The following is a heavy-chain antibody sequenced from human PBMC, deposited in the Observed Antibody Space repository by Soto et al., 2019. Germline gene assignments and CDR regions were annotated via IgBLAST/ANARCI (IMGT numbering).Heavy chain of an antibody. Sequence: ASETLSLTCAVHSGSFSGYYYSWIRQSPGKGLEWIGEITHGGSTTYSPSLKSRVTMSLDTSKNQFSLNMTSMTAADTAVYYCARGRLFLTTSGLAITYFDYWGQGTLVTVSS. CDR3: ARGRLFLTTSGLAITYFDY. D-gene: IGHD3-3*01. CDR1: SGSFSGYY. CDR2: ITHGGST. J-gene: IGHJ4*02. V-gene: IGHV4-34*01.